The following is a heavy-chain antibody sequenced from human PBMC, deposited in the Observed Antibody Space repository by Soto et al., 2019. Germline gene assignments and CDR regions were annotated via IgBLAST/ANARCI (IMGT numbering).Heavy chain of an antibody. CDR3: ARGISMIVEVQRDAPDKYYFDS. Sequence: SETLSLTCAVYGGSFSGYFWSWIRQPPGKWLEWIGEINHSGSTNSNPSLKSRVTMSVDTSKNQFSLKLSSVTAADTAVYYCARGISMIVEVQRDAPDKYYFDSWSQGXLVTVSS. J-gene: IGHJ4*02. CDR1: GGSFSGYF. D-gene: IGHD3-22*01. CDR2: INHSGST. V-gene: IGHV4-34*01.